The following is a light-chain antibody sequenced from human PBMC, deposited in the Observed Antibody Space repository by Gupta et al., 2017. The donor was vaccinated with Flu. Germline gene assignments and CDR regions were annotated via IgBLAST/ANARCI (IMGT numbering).Light chain of an antibody. CDR3: TSYNNSRNTWV. J-gene: IGLJ3*02. Sequence: IVITSTATSSTDGGHNNVSWYQQHPGTAPKLLIYDDTDRPSGVSKRFSGSKSGTPASLTITGLQAEDEADDYCTSYNNSRNTWVFGGGTKLTVL. CDR2: DDT. CDR1: SSTDGGHNN. V-gene: IGLV2-14*04.